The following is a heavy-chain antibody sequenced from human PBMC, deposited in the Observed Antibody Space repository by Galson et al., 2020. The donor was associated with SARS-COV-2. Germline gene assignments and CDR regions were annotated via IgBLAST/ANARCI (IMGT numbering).Heavy chain of an antibody. V-gene: IGHV3-7*01. CDR1: GFTFSSYY. CDR2: INQDGSDK. Sequence: GGSLRLSCTASGFTFSSYYMTWVRQAPGKGLEWVANINQDGSDKHYGDSVKGRFTISRENAKNSLYVQMNRMRAEGAAVYYCAALEKGRDDWRQRTLGTVPS. D-gene: IGHD3-10*01. CDR3: AALEKGRDD. J-gene: IGHJ4*02.